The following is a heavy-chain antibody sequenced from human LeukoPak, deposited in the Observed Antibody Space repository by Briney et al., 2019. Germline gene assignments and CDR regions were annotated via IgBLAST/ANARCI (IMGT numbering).Heavy chain of an antibody. CDR3: TYSPSSWPVND. CDR1: GFSLTRSGVG. J-gene: IGHJ4*02. D-gene: IGHD6-13*01. V-gene: IGHV2-5*01. Sequence: SGPTLVNPTQTLTLTCTFSGFSLTRSGVGVGWIRQPPGKALEWLALIYWNDDKCYSPSLKSRLTITKDTSKNQVVLTVTNMDPVDTGTYYCTYSPSSWPVNDSGQGTLVTVSS. CDR2: IYWNDDK.